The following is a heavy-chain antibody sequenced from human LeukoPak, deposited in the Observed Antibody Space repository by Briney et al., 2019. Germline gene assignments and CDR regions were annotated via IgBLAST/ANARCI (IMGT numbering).Heavy chain of an antibody. D-gene: IGHD4-23*01. Sequence: ASAKVSCKASGYTLTNYNISWGRQAPGQGLEWMGWINTYKGDTLYAPKLQGRVTMPADTSTNTAYMELRSLRFDDTAVYYCAREFGQCYGDNCFYFFDTWGQGFRVTVSS. CDR1: GYTLTNYN. CDR3: AREFGQCYGDNCFYFFDT. CDR2: INTYKGDT. J-gene: IGHJ4*02. V-gene: IGHV1-18*01.